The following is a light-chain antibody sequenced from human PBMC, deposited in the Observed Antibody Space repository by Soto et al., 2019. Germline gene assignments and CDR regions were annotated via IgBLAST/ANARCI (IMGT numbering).Light chain of an antibody. Sequence: EIVITQSRATLSVSPGERATLSCRASQSVSSNLAWYQQKPGQAPRLLIYGASTRATGIPARFSGSGSGTEFTLTISSLQSEDFAVYYCQQYTNWPQTFGQGTKVDNK. J-gene: IGKJ1*01. CDR2: GAS. CDR1: QSVSSN. V-gene: IGKV3-15*01. CDR3: QQYTNWPQT.